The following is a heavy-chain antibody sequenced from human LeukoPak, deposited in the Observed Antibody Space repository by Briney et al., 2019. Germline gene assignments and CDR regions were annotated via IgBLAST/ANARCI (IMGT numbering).Heavy chain of an antibody. CDR2: INPNSGGT. CDR3: ARDPPFVVVPQD. CDR1: GYTFTGYY. J-gene: IGHJ4*02. Sequence: SVKVSCKASGYTFTGYYMHWVRQAPGQGLEWMGWINPNSGGTNYAQKFQGRVTMTRDTSISTAYMELSRLRSDDTAVYYCARDPPFVVVPQDWGQGTLVTVSS. V-gene: IGHV1-2*02. D-gene: IGHD3-22*01.